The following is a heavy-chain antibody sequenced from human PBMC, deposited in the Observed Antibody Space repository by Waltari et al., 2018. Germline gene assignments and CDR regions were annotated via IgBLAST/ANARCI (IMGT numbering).Heavy chain of an antibody. CDR1: GFTSSRHW. D-gene: IGHD4-17*01. V-gene: IGHV3-7*04. J-gene: IGHJ4*02. CDR3: ARADYGGTADYDY. Sequence: EVQLVESGGGLVQPGGSLRLSCAPSGFTSSRHWMTWVRQAPGKGLEWLANIKKDGSESYYGDSVKGRFTISRDNTKNSLYLQMNSLRVEDTAVYYCARADYGGTADYDYWGQGTQVTVSS. CDR2: IKKDGSES.